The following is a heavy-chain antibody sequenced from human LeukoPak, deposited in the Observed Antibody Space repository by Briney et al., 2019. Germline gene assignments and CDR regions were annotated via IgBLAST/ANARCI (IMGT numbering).Heavy chain of an antibody. Sequence: SETLSLTCTVSGGSISSYYWIWIRQPAGKGLEWIGRIYTSGSTDYNPSLKSRVTMSVDTPKNQFSLKLTSVTAADTAVYYCARSGTYGSHYFDYWGQGTLVTVSS. J-gene: IGHJ4*02. D-gene: IGHD3-10*01. CDR1: GGSISSYY. V-gene: IGHV4-4*07. CDR3: ARSGTYGSHYFDY. CDR2: IYTSGST.